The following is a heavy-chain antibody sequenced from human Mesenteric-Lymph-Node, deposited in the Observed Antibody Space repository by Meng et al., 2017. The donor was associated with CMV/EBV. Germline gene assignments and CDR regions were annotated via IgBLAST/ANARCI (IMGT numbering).Heavy chain of an antibody. CDR2: IWYDESNR. Sequence: GESLKISCEASGFTFSSFGMHWVRQAPGKGLEWVAVIWYDESNRYYGDSVKGRFTISRDNSKNTLYLQMNRLRAEDTAVYYCAKESVLNYWYFDLWGRGTLVTVSS. CDR1: GFTFSSFG. CDR3: AKESVLNYWYFDL. J-gene: IGHJ2*01. V-gene: IGHV3-33*06.